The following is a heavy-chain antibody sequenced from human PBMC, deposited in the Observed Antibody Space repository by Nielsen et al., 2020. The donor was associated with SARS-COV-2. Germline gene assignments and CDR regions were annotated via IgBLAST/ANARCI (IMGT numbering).Heavy chain of an antibody. Sequence: SETLSLTCTVSGGSISSYYWSWIRQPPGKGLEWIGYIYYSGSTNYNPSLKGRVTISVGTSKNQFSLKLSSVTAADTAVYYCARGVLGDYYYYMDVWGKGTTVTVSS. J-gene: IGHJ6*03. V-gene: IGHV4-59*01. CDR3: ARGVLGDYYYYMDV. CDR2: IYYSGST. CDR1: GGSISSYY.